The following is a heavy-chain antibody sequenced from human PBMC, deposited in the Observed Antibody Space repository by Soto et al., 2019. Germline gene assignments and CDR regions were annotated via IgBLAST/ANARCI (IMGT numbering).Heavy chain of an antibody. D-gene: IGHD3-10*01. V-gene: IGHV3-23*01. CDR1: GFTFSSYA. J-gene: IGHJ6*02. CDR2: ISGSGGST. CDR3: AKEGAYMARGVHYYYYGMDV. Sequence: EVQLLESGGGLVQPGGSLRLSCAASGFTFSSYAMSWVRQAPGKGLEWVSAISGSGGSTYYADSVKGRFTISRDNSKNTLYLQMNSLRAEDMAVYYCAKEGAYMARGVHYYYYGMDVWGQGTTVTVSS.